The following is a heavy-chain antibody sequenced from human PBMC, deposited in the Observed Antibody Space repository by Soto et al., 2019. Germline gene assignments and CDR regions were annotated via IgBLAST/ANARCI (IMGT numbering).Heavy chain of an antibody. CDR2: IIPIFGTA. CDR1: GGTFSSYA. V-gene: IGHV1-69*01. CDR3: AVVRGGNDAFES. J-gene: IGHJ3*02. Sequence: QVQLVQSGAEVKKPGCSVKVSCEASGGTFSSYAISWVRQAPGQGLEWMGGIIPIFGTANYAQKFQGRVTITADESTSPAYMELGSLKSEDTGGYYGAVVRGGNDAFESWGQGTMVSVAS. D-gene: IGHD2-15*01.